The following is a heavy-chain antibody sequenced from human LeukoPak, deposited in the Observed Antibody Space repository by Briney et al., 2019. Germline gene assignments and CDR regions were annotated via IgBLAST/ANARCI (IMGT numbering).Heavy chain of an antibody. CDR3: ARRSAAAGIDAFDI. CDR2: VGTGGDT. CDR1: GFSFRNYD. Sequence: GGSLRLSRSASGFSFRNYDMHWVGQPTGKGLEWVSAVGTGGDTYYAGSVKGRFAVVRENAKNTLYLQMNSLRAGDTAMYYCARRSAAAGIDAFDIWGQGTMVTVSS. D-gene: IGHD6-13*01. V-gene: IGHV3-13*01. J-gene: IGHJ3*02.